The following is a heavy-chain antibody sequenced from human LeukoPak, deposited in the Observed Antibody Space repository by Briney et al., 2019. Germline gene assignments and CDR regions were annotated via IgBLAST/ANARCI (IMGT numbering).Heavy chain of an antibody. Sequence: GGSLRLSCAASGFTFSSYWMHWVRQAPGKALEWVAYISYNGNNKYEDSVKGRLTISRDNSKSTLHLQMNGLRAEDTAVYYCARDPLDISRWTNAFDIWGQGTTVIVS. V-gene: IGHV3-30*03. CDR3: ARDPLDISRWTNAFDI. CDR1: GFTFSSYW. J-gene: IGHJ3*02. D-gene: IGHD5-12*01. CDR2: ISYNGNN.